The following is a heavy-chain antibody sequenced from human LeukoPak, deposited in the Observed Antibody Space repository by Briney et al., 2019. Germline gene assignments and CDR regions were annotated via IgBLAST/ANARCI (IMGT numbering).Heavy chain of an antibody. CDR2: ISYDGSNK. CDR1: GFTFNNYA. Sequence: GGSLRLSCAAPGFTFNNYAVHWVRQAPGKGLEWVAVISYDGSNKYYADSVKGRFTISRDNSKNTLYLQMNSLRAEDTAVYYCARVSGYSYGFFDYWGQGTLVTVSS. V-gene: IGHV3-30-3*01. J-gene: IGHJ4*02. D-gene: IGHD5-18*01. CDR3: ARVSGYSYGFFDY.